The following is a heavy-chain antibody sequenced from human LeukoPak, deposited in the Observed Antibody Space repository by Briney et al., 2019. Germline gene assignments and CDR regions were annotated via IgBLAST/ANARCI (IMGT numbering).Heavy chain of an antibody. Sequence: SETLSLTCTVSGGSIRGSTYYWGWIRQPPGKGLEWIGNIYYSGITYYNPSLKGRVTIYVDTSKNQFSPKLTSVTAADTALYYCARQGTSIVGATIDYWGQGTLVTVSS. CDR3: ARQGTSIVGATIDY. V-gene: IGHV4-39*01. CDR2: IYYSGIT. CDR1: GGSIRGSTYY. D-gene: IGHD1-26*01. J-gene: IGHJ4*02.